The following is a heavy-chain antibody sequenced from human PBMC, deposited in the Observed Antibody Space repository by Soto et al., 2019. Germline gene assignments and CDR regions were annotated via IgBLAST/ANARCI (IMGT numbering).Heavy chain of an antibody. CDR2: FYNTGIS. D-gene: IGHD3-10*01. Sequence: SETLSLTCTVSGGSISSYHWSWIRQSAGQGLEWIGRFYNTGISHYNPSLKSRLSMSADTSKNQLPLTLTSVTAADTGVYYCARAGNEYGVDVWGQGTTVTVSS. CDR1: GGSISSYH. J-gene: IGHJ6*02. CDR3: ARAGNEYGVDV. V-gene: IGHV4-4*07.